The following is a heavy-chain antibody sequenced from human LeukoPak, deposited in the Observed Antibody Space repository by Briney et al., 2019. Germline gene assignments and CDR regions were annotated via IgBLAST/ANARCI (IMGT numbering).Heavy chain of an antibody. CDR3: AKDRAVDDFWSGYPPPWGGYYYGMDV. V-gene: IGHV3-23*01. CDR1: GFTFSSYA. D-gene: IGHD3-3*01. J-gene: IGHJ6*02. Sequence: GGSLRLSCAASGFTFSSYAMSWVRQAPGKGLEWVSAISGSGGSTYYADSVKGRFTISRDNSKNTLYLQMNSLRAEDTAVYYCAKDRAVDDFWSGYPPPWGGYYYGMDVWGQGTTVTVSS. CDR2: ISGSGGST.